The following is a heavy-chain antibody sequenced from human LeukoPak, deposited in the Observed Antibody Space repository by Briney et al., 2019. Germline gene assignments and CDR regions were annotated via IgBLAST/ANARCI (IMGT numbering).Heavy chain of an antibody. Sequence: PGGSLRLSCAASGFTFDDYAMHWVRQAPGRGLEWVSGISWNSGSIGYADSVKGRFTISRDNAKKSLYLQMNSLRAEDTALYYCAKDITAFSRYYYGMDVWGQGTTVTVSS. J-gene: IGHJ6*02. D-gene: IGHD3-3*02. V-gene: IGHV3-9*01. CDR2: ISWNSGSI. CDR3: AKDITAFSRYYYGMDV. CDR1: GFTFDDYA.